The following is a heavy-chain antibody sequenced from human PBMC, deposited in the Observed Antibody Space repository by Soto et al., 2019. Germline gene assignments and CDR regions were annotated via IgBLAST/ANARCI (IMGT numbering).Heavy chain of an antibody. Sequence: QVQLVQSGAQVKKPGASVKVSCKASGYTFDNYALHWVRQAPGRRLEWMGWIHAGNGYTKYSQRFQGRVTFTRDTSASTVHMDLSSLRSEDTAVYYCARVQYSGYDFKLAFDIWGQGTMVTVSS. D-gene: IGHD5-12*01. CDR1: GYTFDNYA. J-gene: IGHJ3*02. CDR3: ARVQYSGYDFKLAFDI. CDR2: IHAGNGYT. V-gene: IGHV1-3*01.